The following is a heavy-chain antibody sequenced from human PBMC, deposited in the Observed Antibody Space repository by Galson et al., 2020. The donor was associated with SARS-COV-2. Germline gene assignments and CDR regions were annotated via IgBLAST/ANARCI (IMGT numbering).Heavy chain of an antibody. CDR3: ARYNYRDIVLMVYATSYWFDY. CDR1: GFTFSSYA. Sequence: GESLKISCAASGFTFSSYAMHWVRQAPGKGLEWVAVISYDGSNKYYADSVKGRFTISRDNSKNTLYLQMNSLRAEDTAVYYCARYNYRDIVLMVYATSYWFDYWGQGTLVTVSS. D-gene: IGHD2-8*01. CDR2: ISYDGSNK. J-gene: IGHJ4*02. V-gene: IGHV3-30*16.